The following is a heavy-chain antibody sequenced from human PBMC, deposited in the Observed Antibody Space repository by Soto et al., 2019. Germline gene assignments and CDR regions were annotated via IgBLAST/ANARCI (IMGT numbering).Heavy chain of an antibody. J-gene: IGHJ3*02. CDR1: GFTFDDYA. CDR3: AKDRRYCSGGSCYHWDAFDI. Sequence: GGSLRLSCAASGFTFDDYAMHWVRQAPGKGLEWVPGISWNSGSIGYADSVKGRFTISRDNAKNSLYLQMNSLRAEDTALYYCAKDRRYCSGGSCYHWDAFDIWGQGTMVTVSS. CDR2: ISWNSGSI. D-gene: IGHD2-15*01. V-gene: IGHV3-9*01.